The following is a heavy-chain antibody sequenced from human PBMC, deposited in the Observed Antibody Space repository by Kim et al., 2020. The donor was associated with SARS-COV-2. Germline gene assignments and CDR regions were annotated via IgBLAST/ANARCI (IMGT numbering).Heavy chain of an antibody. Sequence: SETLSLTCTVSGGSISSYYWSWIRQPPGKGLEWIGYIYYSGSTNSNPSLKSRVTISVDTSKNQFSLKLSSVTAADTAVYYCARDQRGVYDILTGYSDDAFDIWGQGTMVTVSS. CDR2: IYYSGST. CDR1: GGSISSYY. CDR3: ARDQRGVYDILTGYSDDAFDI. J-gene: IGHJ3*02. V-gene: IGHV4-59*01. D-gene: IGHD3-9*01.